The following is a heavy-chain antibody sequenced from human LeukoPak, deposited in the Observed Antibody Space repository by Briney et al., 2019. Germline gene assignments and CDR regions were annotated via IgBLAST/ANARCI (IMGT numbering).Heavy chain of an antibody. Sequence: ASVKVSCKASGYTFTSYYMHWARQAPGQGLEWMGIINPSGGSTSYAQKFQGRVTMTRDTSTSTVYMELSSLRSEDTAVYYCARLPHRLLSESYCFDPWGQGTLVTVSS. CDR1: GYTFTSYY. J-gene: IGHJ5*02. V-gene: IGHV1-46*01. D-gene: IGHD3-10*01. CDR3: ARLPHRLLSESYCFDP. CDR2: INPSGGST.